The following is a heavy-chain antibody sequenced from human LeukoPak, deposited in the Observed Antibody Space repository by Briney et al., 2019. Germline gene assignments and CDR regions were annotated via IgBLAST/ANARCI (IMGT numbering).Heavy chain of an antibody. CDR2: IYSGGST. D-gene: IGHD1-26*01. Sequence: PAGSLRLSCAASGFTVSSNYMSWVRQAPGKGLEWVSVIYSGGSTYYADSVKGRFTISRDNSKNTLYLQMNSLRAEDTAVYYCARNNGGREVVGDWFDPWGQGTLVTVSS. V-gene: IGHV3-53*01. CDR3: ARNNGGREVVGDWFDP. CDR1: GFTVSSNY. J-gene: IGHJ5*02.